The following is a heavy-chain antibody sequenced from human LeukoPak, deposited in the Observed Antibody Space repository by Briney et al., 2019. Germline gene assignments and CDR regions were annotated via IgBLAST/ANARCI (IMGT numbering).Heavy chain of an antibody. CDR2: IYTSGST. D-gene: IGHD3-3*01. CDR3: ARDRYDFWSGYSAFDY. CDR1: GGSISSGSYY. V-gene: IGHV4-61*02. Sequence: PSQTLSLTCTVSGGSISSGSYYWSWIRQPAGKGLEWIGRIYTSGSTNHNPSLKSRVTISVDTSKNQFSLKLSSVTAADTAVYYCARDRYDFWSGYSAFDYWGQGTLVTVSS. J-gene: IGHJ4*02.